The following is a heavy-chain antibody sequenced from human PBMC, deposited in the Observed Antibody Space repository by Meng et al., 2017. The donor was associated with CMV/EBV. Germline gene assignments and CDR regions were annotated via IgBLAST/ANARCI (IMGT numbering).Heavy chain of an antibody. D-gene: IGHD1-26*01. CDR1: GGSISSYY. Sequence: SETLSLTCTVSGGSISSYYWSWIRQPPGKGLEWIGYIYYSGSANYNPSLKSRVTISVDTTKNQFSLKLSSVTAADTAVYYCAREFIGGSGFDYWGQGTLVTVSS. CDR3: AREFIGGSGFDY. CDR2: IYYSGSA. V-gene: IGHV4-59*01. J-gene: IGHJ4*02.